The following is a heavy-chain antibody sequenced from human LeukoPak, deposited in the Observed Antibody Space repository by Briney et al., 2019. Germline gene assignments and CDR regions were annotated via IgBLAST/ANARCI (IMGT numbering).Heavy chain of an antibody. CDR2: ISDDGSHK. V-gene: IGHV3-30*03. D-gene: IGHD2-15*01. J-gene: IGHJ4*02. CDR1: GFTLRSYA. CDR3: AIEQGCSGGRCYSAIDY. Sequence: GGSLRLSCAASGFTLRSYAMHWVRQAPGKGLEWVAVISDDGSHKYYADSVKGRFTISRDNSKNTLYLQMNSLRVEDTAVYYCAIEQGCSGGRCYSAIDYWGQGTLVTVSS.